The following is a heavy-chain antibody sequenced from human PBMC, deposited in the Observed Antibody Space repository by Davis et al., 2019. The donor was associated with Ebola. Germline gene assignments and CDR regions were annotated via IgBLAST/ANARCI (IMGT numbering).Heavy chain of an antibody. V-gene: IGHV4-34*01. CDR1: GGSFSGYY. D-gene: IGHD6-13*01. Sequence: PSETLSLTCAVYGGSFSGYYWSWIRQPPGKGLEWIGEINHSGSTNYNPSLKSRVTISVDTSKNQFSLKLSSVTAADTAVYYCASRKPAAGIGYWGQGTLVTVSS. J-gene: IGHJ4*02. CDR3: ASRKPAAGIGY. CDR2: INHSGST.